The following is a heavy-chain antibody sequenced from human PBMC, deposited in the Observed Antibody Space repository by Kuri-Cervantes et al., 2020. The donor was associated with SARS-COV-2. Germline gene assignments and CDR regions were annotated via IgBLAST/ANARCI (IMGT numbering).Heavy chain of an antibody. CDR1: GGSFSGYY. D-gene: IGHD3-16*01. J-gene: IGHJ3*02. CDR2: INHSGST. CDR3: ARSWGPSGSFDI. Sequence: SETLSLTCAVYGGSFSGYYWSWIRQPPGKGLEWIGEINHSGSTNYNPSLKSRVTISVDTSKNQFSLKLSSVTAADTAVYYCARSWGPSGSFDIWGQGTMVTVSS. V-gene: IGHV4-34*01.